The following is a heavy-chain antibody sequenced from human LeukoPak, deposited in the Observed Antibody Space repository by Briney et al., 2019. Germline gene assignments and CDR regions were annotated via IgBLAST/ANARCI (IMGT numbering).Heavy chain of an antibody. CDR2: IFYSGST. Sequence: SETLSPTCSVSSDSISSYTWNWIRKPPGKGLEWIGYIFYSGSTNYSPSFKSRVTISLDTSKTQFSLRLSSVTAADTAVYFCARGVFTYYYLDVWGKGTTVTISS. CDR3: ARGVFTYYYLDV. J-gene: IGHJ6*03. V-gene: IGHV4-59*01. D-gene: IGHD3-10*01. CDR1: SDSISSYT.